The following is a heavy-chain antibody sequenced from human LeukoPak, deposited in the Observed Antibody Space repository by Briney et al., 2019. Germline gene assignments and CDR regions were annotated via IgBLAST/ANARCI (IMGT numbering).Heavy chain of an antibody. Sequence: ASVKVSCKASGYTFTGYYMHWVRQAPGQGLEWMGWINPNSGGTNYAQKFQGRVTMTRDTSISTAYMELSRLRSDDTAVYYCARDPDSSGYYYVGGGDAFDIWGQGTMVTVSS. CDR1: GYTFTGYY. J-gene: IGHJ3*02. CDR2: INPNSGGT. V-gene: IGHV1-2*02. D-gene: IGHD3-22*01. CDR3: ARDPDSSGYYYVGGGDAFDI.